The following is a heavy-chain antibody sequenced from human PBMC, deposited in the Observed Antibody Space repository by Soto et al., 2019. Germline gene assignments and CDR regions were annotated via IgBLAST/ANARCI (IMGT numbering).Heavy chain of an antibody. CDR3: ARGVKDGSEYFQH. Sequence: EVQLVESGGGLVQPGGSLRLSCAASGFTSSSYEMNWVRQAPGKGLEWVSYISSSGSTIYYADSVKGRFTISRDNAKNSLYLQMNSLRAEDTAVYYCARGVKDGSEYFQHWGQGTLVTVSS. CDR2: ISSSGSTI. J-gene: IGHJ1*01. V-gene: IGHV3-48*03. D-gene: IGHD4-4*01. CDR1: GFTSSSYE.